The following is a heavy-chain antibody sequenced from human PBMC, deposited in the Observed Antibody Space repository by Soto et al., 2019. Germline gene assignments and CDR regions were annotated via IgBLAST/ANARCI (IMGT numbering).Heavy chain of an antibody. CDR2: ISSNGGST. V-gene: IGHV3-64*01. Sequence: GGSLRLSCAASGFTFSSYAMHWVRQAPGKGLEYVSAISSNGGSTYYANSVKGRFTISRDNSKNTLHLQMGNLRAEDMAIYYCAREYCSSTSCHQFDPWGQGTLVTVSS. J-gene: IGHJ5*02. CDR1: GFTFSSYA. D-gene: IGHD2-2*01. CDR3: AREYCSSTSCHQFDP.